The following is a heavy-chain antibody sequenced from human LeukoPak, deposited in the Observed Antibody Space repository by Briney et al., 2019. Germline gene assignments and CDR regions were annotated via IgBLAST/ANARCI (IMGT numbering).Heavy chain of an antibody. Sequence: PGGSLRLSCTASGVTSGDYAMSWVRQAPGQGLEWAGFIRSKAYGGTTEYAASVKGRFTISRDDSKGIAYLQMNSLKTQDTAVYYCTRVLSGGGCIDYWGQGTLVTVSP. CDR3: TRVLSGGGCIDY. CDR1: GVTSGDYA. CDR2: IRSKAYGGTT. D-gene: IGHD3-16*01. J-gene: IGHJ4*02. V-gene: IGHV3-49*04.